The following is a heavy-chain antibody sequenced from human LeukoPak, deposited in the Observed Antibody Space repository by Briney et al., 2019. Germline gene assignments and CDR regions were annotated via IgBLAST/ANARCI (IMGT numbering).Heavy chain of an antibody. J-gene: IGHJ4*02. D-gene: IGHD2-2*01. V-gene: IGHV3-30*03. Sequence: AGGSLRLSCAAPGFTFSSYGMHWVRQAPGKGLEWVAVISYDGSNKYYADSVKGRFTISRDNSKNTLYLQMNSLRAEDTAVYYCASPGGEYQLLLPDYWGQGTLVTVSS. CDR1: GFTFSSYG. CDR2: ISYDGSNK. CDR3: ASPGGEYQLLLPDY.